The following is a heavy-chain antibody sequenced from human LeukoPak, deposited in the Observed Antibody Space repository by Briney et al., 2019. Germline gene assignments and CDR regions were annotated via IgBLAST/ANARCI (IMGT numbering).Heavy chain of an antibody. D-gene: IGHD6-25*01. CDR2: INHSGYT. V-gene: IGHV4-34*01. Sequence: PSETLSLTRAVSGVPFDDYYSAWVRQTPGKGLEWIGEINHSGYTNDSPSLKSRVTLSIDTSRKQFSLNLRSVTVADAGTYYCTRMTAGHDYWGQGTLVTVSS. CDR3: TRMTAGHDY. J-gene: IGHJ4*02. CDR1: GVPFDDYY.